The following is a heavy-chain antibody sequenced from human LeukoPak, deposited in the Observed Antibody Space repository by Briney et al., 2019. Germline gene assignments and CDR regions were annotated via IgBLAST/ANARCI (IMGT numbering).Heavy chain of an antibody. CDR2: MNPNSGNT. V-gene: IGHV1-8*01. CDR1: GYTFTSYD. J-gene: IGHJ5*02. Sequence: ASAKVSCKASGYTFTSYDINWVRQATGQGLEWMEWMNPNSGNTGYAQKFQGRVTMTRNTSISTAYMELSSLRSEDTAVYYCARGRDYDILTGTNWFDPWGQGTLVTVSS. CDR3: ARGRDYDILTGTNWFDP. D-gene: IGHD3-9*01.